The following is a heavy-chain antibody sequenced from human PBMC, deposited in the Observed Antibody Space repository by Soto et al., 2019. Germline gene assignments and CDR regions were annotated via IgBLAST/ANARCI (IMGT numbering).Heavy chain of an antibody. CDR2: IYYSGST. J-gene: IGHJ5*02. CDR1: GGSISSGGYY. CDR3: ARDRLSVNTPHGCFDP. Sequence: PSETLSLTCTVSGGSISSGGYYWSWIRQHPGKGLEWIGYIYYSGSTYYNPSLKSRVTISVDTSKNQFSLKLSSVTAADTAVYYCARDRLSVNTPHGCFDPCGQGTLVTVSS. D-gene: IGHD4-17*01. V-gene: IGHV4-31*03.